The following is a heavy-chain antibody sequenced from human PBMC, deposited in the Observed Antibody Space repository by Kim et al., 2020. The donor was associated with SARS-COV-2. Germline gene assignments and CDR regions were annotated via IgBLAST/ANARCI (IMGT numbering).Heavy chain of an antibody. CDR2: ISYDGRKE. V-gene: IGHV3-30*03. J-gene: IGHJ4*02. D-gene: IGHD4-17*01. CDR1: GFIFSDHG. Sequence: GGSLRLSCAASGFIFSDHGVHWVRQAPGKGLEWVVLISYDGRKEYYADSVKGRFTISRDNSRNTVYLQMNSLRREDTAVYYCAQGNHYGDYVGPYWGQGTLVTVSS. CDR3: AQGNHYGDYVGPY.